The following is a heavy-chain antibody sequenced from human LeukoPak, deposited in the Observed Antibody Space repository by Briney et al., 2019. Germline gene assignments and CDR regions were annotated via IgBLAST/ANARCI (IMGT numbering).Heavy chain of an antibody. Sequence: ASVKVSCKASGYTFTGYYMHWVRQAPGQGLEWMGWINPNSGGTNYAQKFQGRVTMTRDTSISTAYMELSRLRSDDTAVYYCARAAIAAAGTGYYYYGMDVWGQGTLVTVSS. CDR1: GYTFTGYY. V-gene: IGHV1-2*02. CDR3: ARAAIAAAGTGYYYYGMDV. CDR2: INPNSGGT. J-gene: IGHJ6*02. D-gene: IGHD6-13*01.